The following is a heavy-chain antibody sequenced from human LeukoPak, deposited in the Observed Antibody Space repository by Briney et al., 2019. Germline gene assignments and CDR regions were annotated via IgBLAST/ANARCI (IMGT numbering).Heavy chain of an antibody. CDR1: GRRIIKK. Sequence: GGSLRLSCVDLGGRRIIKKKSWVRQAPGKGLEWLSIIYSGDITYYVDSVKGRFTISRDNSKNTLYLQMTSLRVEDTAVYYCTRDSTTFRFGYWGQGTLVTVSS. J-gene: IGHJ4*02. CDR2: IYSGDIT. V-gene: IGHV3-53*01. D-gene: IGHD1-14*01. CDR3: TRDSTTFRFGY.